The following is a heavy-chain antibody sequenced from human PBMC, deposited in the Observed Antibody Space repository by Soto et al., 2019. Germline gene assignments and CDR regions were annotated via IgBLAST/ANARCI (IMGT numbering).Heavy chain of an antibody. J-gene: IGHJ6*02. CDR2: MNPNSGNT. Sequence: ASVKVSCKASGYTFTSYDINWVRQATGQGLEWMGWMNPNSGNTGYAQKFQGRVTMTRNTSISTAYMELSGLRSEDTAVYYCARVGRIQLWFSNYYYGMDVWGQGTTVTVSS. V-gene: IGHV1-8*01. CDR1: GYTFTSYD. CDR3: ARVGRIQLWFSNYYYGMDV. D-gene: IGHD5-18*01.